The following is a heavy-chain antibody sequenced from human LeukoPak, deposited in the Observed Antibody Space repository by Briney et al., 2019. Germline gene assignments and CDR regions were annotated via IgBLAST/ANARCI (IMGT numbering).Heavy chain of an antibody. J-gene: IGHJ3*02. CDR3: AICESITMFGVPLDAFDI. Sequence: SETLSLTCAVYGGSFSGYYWSWIRQPPGKGLEWIGEINHSGSTNYNPSLKSRVTISVDTSKNQFSLKLSSVTAADTAVYYCAICESITMFGVPLDAFDIWGQGTMVTVSS. CDR2: INHSGST. D-gene: IGHD3-10*02. CDR1: GGSFSGYY. V-gene: IGHV4-34*01.